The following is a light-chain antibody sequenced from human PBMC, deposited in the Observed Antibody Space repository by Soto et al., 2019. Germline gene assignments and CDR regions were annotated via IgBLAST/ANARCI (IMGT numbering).Light chain of an antibody. Sequence: DIQMTQSPSTLSASVGDRVTITCRASQSISSWLAWYQQKPGKAPKLLIYKTSSLERGVPSRFSGSGSGTDFTLTISSLQPDDFATYYCQQYNSYPWMFGQGTKVEIK. J-gene: IGKJ1*01. CDR1: QSISSW. CDR2: KTS. CDR3: QQYNSYPWM. V-gene: IGKV1-5*03.